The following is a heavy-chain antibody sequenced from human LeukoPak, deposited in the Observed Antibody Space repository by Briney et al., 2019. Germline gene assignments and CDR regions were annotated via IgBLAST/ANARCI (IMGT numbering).Heavy chain of an antibody. Sequence: PGGSLRLSCAASGFTISSYSMNWVRQAPGKGLEWVSSISSSSSYIYYADSVKGRFTISRDNAKNSLYLQMNSLRAEDTAVYYCARDRREQQPWPNWFDPWGQGTLVTVSS. V-gene: IGHV3-21*01. J-gene: IGHJ5*02. CDR2: ISSSSSYI. CDR3: ARDRREQQPWPNWFDP. CDR1: GFTISSYS. D-gene: IGHD6-13*01.